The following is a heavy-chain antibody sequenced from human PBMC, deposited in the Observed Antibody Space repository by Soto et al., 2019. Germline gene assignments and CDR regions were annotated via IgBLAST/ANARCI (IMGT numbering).Heavy chain of an antibody. V-gene: IGHV4-39*01. D-gene: IGHD3-3*01. CDR1: GGSIISSSYY. Sequence: QLQLQESGPGLVKPSETLSLTCTVSGGSIISSSYYWGWIRQPPGKGLEWLGCAYYSGSTYYNPSIKSRVTISADTSKNQFALKVTSMTAADTAVYFCARISTVSVNYYGMDVWGQGTTVTVSS. CDR3: ARISTVSVNYYGMDV. J-gene: IGHJ6*02. CDR2: AYYSGST.